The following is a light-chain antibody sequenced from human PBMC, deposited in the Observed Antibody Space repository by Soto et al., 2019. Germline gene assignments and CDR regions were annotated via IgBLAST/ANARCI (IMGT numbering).Light chain of an antibody. V-gene: IGLV2-14*03. Sequence: QSALTQPASVSASPGQSITISCTGTSSDVGRFNYVSWYQQYPGTAPKLIIYDVVKRPSGISNRFSGSKSGNTASLTISGLQAEDEADYYCTSYATVSTLYVFGTGTKVTVL. CDR3: TSYATVSTLYV. CDR1: SSDVGRFNY. J-gene: IGLJ1*01. CDR2: DVV.